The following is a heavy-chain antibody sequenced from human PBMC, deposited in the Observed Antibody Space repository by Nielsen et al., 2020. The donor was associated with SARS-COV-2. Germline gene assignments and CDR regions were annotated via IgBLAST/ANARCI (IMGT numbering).Heavy chain of an antibody. CDR2: IYSDVTT. J-gene: IGHJ3*02. D-gene: IGHD4-23*01. Sequence: GESLKISCAGAGLSVSSNYMSWVRQPPGKGLEWVLVIYSDVTTYDADSVRGRFTISRDSSKNTLYLQMNNLRAEDTAVYYCARHYGGNSGPHCFDIWGQGTMVTVSS. V-gene: IGHV3-66*04. CDR3: ARHYGGNSGPHCFDI. CDR1: GLSVSSNY.